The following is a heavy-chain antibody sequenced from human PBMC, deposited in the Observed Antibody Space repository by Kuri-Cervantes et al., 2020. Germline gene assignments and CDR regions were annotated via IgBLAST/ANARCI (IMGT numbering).Heavy chain of an antibody. CDR2: INPSGGST. CDR1: GYTFTSYS. CDR3: ARSMWFGEFGFYYYYGMDG. J-gene: IGHJ6*02. V-gene: IGHV1-46*01. D-gene: IGHD3-10*01. Sequence: ASVKVSCKASGYTFTSYSMHWVRQAPGQGLEWMGIINPSGGSTSYAQKFQGRVTMTRDTSTSTVYMELSSLRSEDTAVYYCARSMWFGEFGFYYYYGMDGWGQGTTVTVSS.